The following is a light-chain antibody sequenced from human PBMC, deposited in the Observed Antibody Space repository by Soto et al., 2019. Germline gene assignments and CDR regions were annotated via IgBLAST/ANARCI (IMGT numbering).Light chain of an antibody. Sequence: VLTQPPGTLSLSPGERATLSCRASQSVSSNYLAWYQQKPGQAPRLLIFGASTRATGIPARFSGSGSGTGFTLTISSLQSEDFAVYYCQQYNEWPPLTFGGGTKVDI. CDR1: QSVSSN. CDR3: QQYNEWPPLT. CDR2: GAS. J-gene: IGKJ4*01. V-gene: IGKV3-15*01.